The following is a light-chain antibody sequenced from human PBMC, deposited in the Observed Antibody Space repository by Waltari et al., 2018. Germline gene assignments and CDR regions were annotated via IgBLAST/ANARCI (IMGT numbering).Light chain of an antibody. Sequence: QSALTQPASVSGSPGQSITISCTGTSSDVGNYKRVSWYQQHPGKAPELMIYAVRKRPSGVSDRFAGSKSGDMASLTIAGLQPEDDAEYFCSSYAGSSNGVFGGGTKVTVL. J-gene: IGLJ2*01. V-gene: IGLV2-23*02. CDR3: SSYAGSSNGV. CDR1: SSDVGNYKR. CDR2: AVR.